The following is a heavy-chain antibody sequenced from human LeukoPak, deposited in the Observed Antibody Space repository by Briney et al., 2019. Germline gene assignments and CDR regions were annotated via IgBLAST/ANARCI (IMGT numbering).Heavy chain of an antibody. D-gene: IGHD5-12*01. V-gene: IGHV4-34*01. J-gene: IGHJ3*02. CDR3: ATEWISNAFDI. CDR1: GGSFSGYY. CDR2: INHSGST. Sequence: SETLSLNCAVCGGSFSGYYWSWIRQPPEKGLEWIGEINHSGSTNYNPSLKSRVTISVDTSKNQFSLKLSSVTAADTAVYYCATEWISNAFDIWGQGTMVTVSS.